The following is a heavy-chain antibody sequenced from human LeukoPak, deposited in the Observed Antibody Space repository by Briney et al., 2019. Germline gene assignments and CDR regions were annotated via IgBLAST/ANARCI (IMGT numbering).Heavy chain of an antibody. J-gene: IGHJ6*03. CDR2: INPSGGST. D-gene: IGHD3-9*01. CDR1: GYTFTSYY. CDR3: AKDRAGRYDILTGSLGYYYMDV. V-gene: IGHV1-46*01. Sequence: ASVKVSCKASGYTFTSYYMHWVRQAPGQGLEWMGIINPSGGSTSYAQKFQGRVTMTRDTSTSTVYMELSSLRAEDTAVYYCAKDRAGRYDILTGSLGYYYMDVWGKGTTVTVSS.